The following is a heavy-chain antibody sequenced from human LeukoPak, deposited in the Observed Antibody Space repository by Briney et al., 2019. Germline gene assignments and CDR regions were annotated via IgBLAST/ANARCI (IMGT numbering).Heavy chain of an antibody. J-gene: IGHJ4*02. Sequence: PGGSLRLSCVASGLTFSTSDTSWVRQAPWKGPEWLSLIVQSGTTYYAESVEGRFTISRDNSQNTVFMQMNSLRAEDTAVYYCATRPTPRDRDFWGQGTLVTVSS. CDR2: IVQSGTT. CDR1: GLTFSTSD. CDR3: ATRPTPRDRDF. D-gene: IGHD5-24*01. V-gene: IGHV3-23*01.